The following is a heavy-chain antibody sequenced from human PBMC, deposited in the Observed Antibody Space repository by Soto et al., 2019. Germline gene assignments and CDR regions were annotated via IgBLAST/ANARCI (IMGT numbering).Heavy chain of an antibody. V-gene: IGHV3-74*01. Sequence: EVQLVESGGGLVQPGGSLRLSCAASGFTFSRYWMHWVRQAPGKGLVWVSRINSDGSSTSYADSVKGRFTISRDNAKNTLYLQMNSLRAEDTAVYYCARDSRGYYEPLFDYWGQGTLVTVSS. CDR1: GFTFSRYW. J-gene: IGHJ4*02. CDR3: ARDSRGYYEPLFDY. CDR2: INSDGSST. D-gene: IGHD3-22*01.